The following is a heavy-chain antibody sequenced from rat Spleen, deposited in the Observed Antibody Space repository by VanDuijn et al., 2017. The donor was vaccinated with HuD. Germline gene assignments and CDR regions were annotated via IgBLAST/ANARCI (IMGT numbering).Heavy chain of an antibody. Sequence: EVKLVESGGGLLQPGRSMKLSCAASGFTFSNYGMAWVRQAPKKGLEWVAYINIGGGDTYYRDSVKGRFTISRDNAKNTQYLQMDSLRSEDTATYYCTRGTYFRHWGQGVMVTVSS. CDR2: INIGGGDT. D-gene: IGHD4-6*01. V-gene: IGHV5S13*01. J-gene: IGHJ2*01. CDR1: GFTFSNYG. CDR3: TRGTYFRH.